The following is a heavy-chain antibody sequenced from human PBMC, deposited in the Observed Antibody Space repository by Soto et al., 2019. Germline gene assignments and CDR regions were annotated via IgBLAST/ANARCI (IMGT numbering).Heavy chain of an antibody. D-gene: IGHD7-27*01. CDR3: ATNRGFTGNWGDTYDI. V-gene: IGHV1-69*08. J-gene: IGHJ3*02. Sequence: QVQLVQSGAEVKKPGSSVKVACKASGGTLSTFSVSWVRQAPGQGLEWMGRFSPLLGTAVYAQKFQGRVTINADKSTNTVYIDLSRLISEDTSFYYCATNRGFTGNWGDTYDIWGQGTMVAVSS. CDR1: GGTLSTFS. CDR2: FSPLLGTA.